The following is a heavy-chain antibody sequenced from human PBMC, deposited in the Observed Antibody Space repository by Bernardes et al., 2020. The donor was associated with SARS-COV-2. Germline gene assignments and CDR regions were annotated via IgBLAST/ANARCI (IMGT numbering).Heavy chain of an antibody. CDR2: IWYDGSNK. CDR1: GFTFSSYG. V-gene: IGHV3-33*01. J-gene: IGHJ4*02. D-gene: IGHD3-22*01. Sequence: GGSLRLSCAASGFTFSSYGMHWVRQAPGKGLEWVAVIWYDGSNKYYADSVKGRFTISRDNSKNTLYLQMNSLRAEDTAVYYCARDHYYDSSGYRYYYFDYWGQGTLVTVSS. CDR3: ARDHYYDSSGYRYYYFDY.